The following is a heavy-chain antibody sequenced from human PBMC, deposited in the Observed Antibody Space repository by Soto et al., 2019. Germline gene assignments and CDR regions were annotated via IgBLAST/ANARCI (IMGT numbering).Heavy chain of an antibody. CDR1: GLTFSSYS. V-gene: IGHV3-21*01. J-gene: IGHJ6*04. CDR3: ARGWWYSSSWPTHGMDL. CDR2: ISSSSSYI. Sequence: GSLRLSCAASGLTFSSYSMNWVRQAPGKGLEWVSSISSSSSYIYYADSVKGRFTISRDNAKNSLYLQMNSLRAEDTAVYYCARGWWYSSSWPTHGMDLWGKGTKVTVSS. D-gene: IGHD6-13*01.